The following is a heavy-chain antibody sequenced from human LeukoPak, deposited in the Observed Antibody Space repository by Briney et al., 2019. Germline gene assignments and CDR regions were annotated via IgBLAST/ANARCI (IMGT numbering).Heavy chain of an antibody. V-gene: IGHV4-59*11. J-gene: IGHJ4*02. CDR1: GGSMNSHY. CDR2: MLYTVTT. D-gene: IGHD5-18*01. Sequence: PSETLSLTCTVSGGSMNSHYWSWIRQPPGKGLEWIGYMLYTVTTKDNPSLKSRFTLSADTSKNQFSLRLTSVTAADTAVYYCATIKRGNIYGYFDFWGQGILVTVSS. CDR3: ATIKRGNIYGYFDF.